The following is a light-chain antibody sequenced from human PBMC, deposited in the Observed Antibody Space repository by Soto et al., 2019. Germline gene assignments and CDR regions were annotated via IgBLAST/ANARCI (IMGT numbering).Light chain of an antibody. CDR1: SSNFGAGYD. Sequence: QSVLTQPPSVSGAPGQRVTISCTGSSSNFGAGYDVHWYQQLPGTAPKLLIYNDDQRPSGVPDRFSGSRSGTSASLAISGLQSEDETDYYCAAWDDSLNGVVFGGGTKLTVL. J-gene: IGLJ2*01. CDR3: AAWDDSLNGVV. V-gene: IGLV1-44*01. CDR2: NDD.